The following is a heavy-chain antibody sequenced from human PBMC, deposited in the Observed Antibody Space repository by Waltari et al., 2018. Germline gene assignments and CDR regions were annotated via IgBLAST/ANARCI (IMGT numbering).Heavy chain of an antibody. D-gene: IGHD3-10*01. CDR3: ARGNYYGSGVYFDY. CDR2: IYTSGST. J-gene: IGHJ4*02. V-gene: IGHV4-4*07. CDR1: GGSISSYY. Sequence: QVQLQESGPGLVKSSETLSLTCTVSGGSISSYYWSWIRQPAGKGLEWIGRIYTSGSTNYNPSLKSRVTMSVDTSKNQFSLKLSSVTAADTAVYYCARGNYYGSGVYFDYWGQGTLVTVSS.